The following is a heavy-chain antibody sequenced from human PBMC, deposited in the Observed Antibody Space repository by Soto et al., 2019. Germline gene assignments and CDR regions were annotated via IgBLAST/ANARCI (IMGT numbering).Heavy chain of an antibody. Sequence: QVQLQESGPGLVKPSETLSLTCTVSGGSVSSGSYYWSWIRQPPGKGLEWIGYIYYSGSTNYNPSLKRRVTIAVDTSKHQFSLKLSSVTAADTAVYYCARAERWLQANDYWGQGTLVTVSS. CDR3: ARAERWLQANDY. D-gene: IGHD5-12*01. CDR1: GGSVSSGSYY. V-gene: IGHV4-61*01. CDR2: IYYSGST. J-gene: IGHJ4*02.